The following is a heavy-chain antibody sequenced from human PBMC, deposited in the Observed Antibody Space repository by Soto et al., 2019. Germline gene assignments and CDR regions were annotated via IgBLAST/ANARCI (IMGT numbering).Heavy chain of an antibody. CDR3: AAHFHRGPYYYYYGMDV. J-gene: IGHJ6*02. Sequence: QVQLVQCGAEVEKPGSSVKVSCKASGGSYSSYAISWVRQAHGQGLEWMGGIIPIFGTADYGQKFQGRVTIIADESTSTADMELSSLRSEDTAVYYCAAHFHRGPYYYYYGMDVWGQGTTVTVSS. CDR1: GGSYSSYA. CDR2: IIPIFGTA. D-gene: IGHD3-10*01. V-gene: IGHV1-69*12.